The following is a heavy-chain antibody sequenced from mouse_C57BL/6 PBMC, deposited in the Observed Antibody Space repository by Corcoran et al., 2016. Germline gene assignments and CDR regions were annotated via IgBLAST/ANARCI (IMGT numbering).Heavy chain of an antibody. J-gene: IGHJ2*01. CDR3: ARGGILVAPFDY. Sequence: QIQLVQSGPELKKPGETVKISCKASGYTFTTYGMSWVKQAPGKGLKWMGWINTYSGVPTYADDFKGRFAFSLETSASTAYLQINNLKNEDTATYFCARGGILVAPFDYWGQGTTLTVSS. CDR1: GYTFTTYG. D-gene: IGHD1-1*01. V-gene: IGHV9-3*01. CDR2: INTYSGVP.